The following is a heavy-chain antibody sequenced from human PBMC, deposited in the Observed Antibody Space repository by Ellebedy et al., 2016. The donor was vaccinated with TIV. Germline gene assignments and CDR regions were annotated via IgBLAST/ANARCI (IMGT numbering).Heavy chain of an antibody. D-gene: IGHD4-23*01. Sequence: GESLKISCKGSGYSFTRYWIGWVRQMPGKGLEWMGIIFPGDSDARYSPSFQGQVTVSADKSINTAYLQLSSLKASDTAMYYCTRGRGYGDNAYYYGMDVWGQGTTVTVSS. CDR2: IFPGDSDA. J-gene: IGHJ6*02. CDR1: GYSFTRYW. CDR3: TRGRGYGDNAYYYGMDV. V-gene: IGHV5-51*01.